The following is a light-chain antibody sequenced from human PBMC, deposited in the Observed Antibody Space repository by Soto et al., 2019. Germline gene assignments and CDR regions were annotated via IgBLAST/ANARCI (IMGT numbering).Light chain of an antibody. Sequence: EIVMTQSPATLSVSPGERATLSCRASQSVTTNLAWYQQKPGQAPRLLIYGASNRATGIPARFSGSGSGTEFTLTISSLQSEDFAVYYCQQYNNWPHLTFGPGTKVDIK. CDR2: GAS. CDR1: QSVTTN. CDR3: QQYNNWPHLT. V-gene: IGKV3-15*01. J-gene: IGKJ3*01.